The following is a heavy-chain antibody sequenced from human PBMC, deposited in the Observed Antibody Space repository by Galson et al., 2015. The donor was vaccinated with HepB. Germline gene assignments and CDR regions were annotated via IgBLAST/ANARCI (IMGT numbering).Heavy chain of an antibody. CDR1: GASVNSGGYY. CDR2: IYYTGIT. Sequence: TLSLTCSVSGASVNSGGYYWSWIRQHPGKGLEWIGYIYYTGITYYNPSLKSRVAISVERSKNQFSLKLDSVTAADTAVYSCARDMGLRSGSYLDQWGQGTLVTVSS. V-gene: IGHV4-31*03. J-gene: IGHJ4*02. CDR3: ARDMGLRSGSYLDQ. D-gene: IGHD1-26*01.